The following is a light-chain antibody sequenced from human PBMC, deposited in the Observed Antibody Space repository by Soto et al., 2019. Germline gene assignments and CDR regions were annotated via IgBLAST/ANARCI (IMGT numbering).Light chain of an antibody. J-gene: IGKJ1*01. CDR2: DAS. V-gene: IGKV3-15*01. CDR3: QQFHNWPQT. CDR1: QSISSH. Sequence: EIVMTQSPATLSVSPGERATLSCRASQSISSHLAWYQQKPGHSPRLLIYDASTRAAGFPARFSGSGSGTEFTLTISSLQSVDFAVYYCQQFHNWPQTFGQGTKVEIK.